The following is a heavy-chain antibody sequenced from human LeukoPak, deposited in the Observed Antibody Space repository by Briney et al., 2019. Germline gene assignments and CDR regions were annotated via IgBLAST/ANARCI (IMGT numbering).Heavy chain of an antibody. CDR1: GFTFSGYW. CDR2: ITGDGSST. J-gene: IGHJ2*01. D-gene: IGHD4-17*01. Sequence: GESLRLSCAASGFTFSGYWMHWVRQVPGKGLVWVSGITGDGSSTTYADSVKGRFTISRDNAKNTVFLQMISLRAEDTAVYYCARDTGWYFDLWGRGTLVTVSS. V-gene: IGHV3-74*01. CDR3: ARDTGWYFDL.